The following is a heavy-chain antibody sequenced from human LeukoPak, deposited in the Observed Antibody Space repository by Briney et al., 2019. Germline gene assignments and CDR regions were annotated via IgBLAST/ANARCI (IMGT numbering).Heavy chain of an antibody. CDR1: GFTFSSYG. D-gene: IGHD4-17*01. J-gene: IGHJ4*02. CDR3: ARDRLHYGEYEKTFDY. CDR2: ISGSGGST. Sequence: QAGGSLRLSCAASGFTFSSYGMSWVRQAPGKGLEWVSAISGSGGSTYYADSVKGRFTISRDNAKNSLYLQMNSLRAEDTAVYYCARDRLHYGEYEKTFDYWGQGTLVSVSS. V-gene: IGHV3-23*01.